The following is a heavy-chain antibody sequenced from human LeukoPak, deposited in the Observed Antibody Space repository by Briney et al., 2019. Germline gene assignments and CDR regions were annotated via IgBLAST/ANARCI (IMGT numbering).Heavy chain of an antibody. V-gene: IGHV3-21*01. CDR3: ARSVGSYYGDL. CDR1: GFTFSTYT. J-gene: IGHJ5*02. CDR2: ITSSSSFT. Sequence: GGSLRLSCAASGFTFSTYTMSWVRQAPGKGLDWVASITSSSSFTYYADSVKGRFTISRDNAKNSLYLQMNSLRVEDTAVCYCARSVGSYYGDLWGQGTLVTVSS. D-gene: IGHD3-22*01.